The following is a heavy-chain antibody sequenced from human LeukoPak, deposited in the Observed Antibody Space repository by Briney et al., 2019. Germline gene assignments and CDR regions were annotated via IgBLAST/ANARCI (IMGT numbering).Heavy chain of an antibody. D-gene: IGHD6-19*01. CDR1: GGSISSGSYY. CDR3: ARDPYSSGWTFDY. V-gene: IGHV4-61*02. J-gene: IGHJ4*02. Sequence: NPSQILSLTCTVSGGSISSGSYYWSWIRQPAGKGPEWIGRIYTSGSTNYNPSPKSRVTISVDTSKNQFSLKLSSVTAADTAVYYCARDPYSSGWTFDYWGQGTLVTVSS. CDR2: IYTSGST.